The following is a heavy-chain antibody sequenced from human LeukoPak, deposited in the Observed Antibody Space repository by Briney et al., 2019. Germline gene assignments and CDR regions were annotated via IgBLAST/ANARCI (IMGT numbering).Heavy chain of an antibody. J-gene: IGHJ3*02. D-gene: IGHD3-3*01. CDR2: ISGSGGST. CDR1: GFTFSSYS. CDR3: ARPSRRITIFGVAYYRGAFDI. Sequence: PGGSLRLSCAASGFTFSSYSMNWVRQAPGKGLEWVSAISGSGGSTYYADSVKGRFTISRDNAKNSLYLQMNSLRAEDTAVYYCARPSRRITIFGVAYYRGAFDIWGQGTMVTVSS. V-gene: IGHV3-21*01.